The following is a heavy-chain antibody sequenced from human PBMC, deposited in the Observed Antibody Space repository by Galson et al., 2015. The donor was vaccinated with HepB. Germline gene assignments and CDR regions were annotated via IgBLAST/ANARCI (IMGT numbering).Heavy chain of an antibody. CDR1: GFNFSSYA. J-gene: IGHJ3*02. Sequence: PLRLSCAASGFNFSSYAMHWVRQAPGKGLEWVAVISYDGSNKYYADSVKGRFTISRDNSKNTLYLQMNSLRAEDTAVYYCARTYSIGDAFDIWGQGTMVTVSS. D-gene: IGHD1-26*01. V-gene: IGHV3-30-3*01. CDR2: ISYDGSNK. CDR3: ARTYSIGDAFDI.